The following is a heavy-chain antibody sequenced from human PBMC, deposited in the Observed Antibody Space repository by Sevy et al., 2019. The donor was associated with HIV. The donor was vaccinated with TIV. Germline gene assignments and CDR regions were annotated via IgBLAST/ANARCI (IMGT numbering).Heavy chain of an antibody. CDR1: GFIFSNYA. CDR2: ISQDGNSE. J-gene: IGHJ5*02. V-gene: IGHV3-30-3*01. D-gene: IGHD2-21*02. Sequence: GGSLRLSCAASGFIFSNYAMHWVRQAPGKGLEWVAVISQDGNSEYSADSVKGRFTISRDNSKNTLYLQMNSLRAEDTAVFYCARDGAAGSGDFWARNWFDPWGQGTLVTVSS. CDR3: ARDGAAGSGDFWARNWFDP.